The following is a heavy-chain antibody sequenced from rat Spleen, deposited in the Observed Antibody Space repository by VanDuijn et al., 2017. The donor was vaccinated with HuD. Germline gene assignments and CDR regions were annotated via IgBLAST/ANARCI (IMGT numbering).Heavy chain of an antibody. CDR1: GFTFNDHF. Sequence: EVQLVESNGGLVQPGRSLKLSCAASGFTFNDHFMAWVRQAPTKGLEWVAYISSGGGNTYYRDSVKGRFTISRDNAKNTQYLQMDSLRSEDTATYYCARGYVMDAWGRGASVTVSS. J-gene: IGHJ4*01. CDR3: ARGYVMDA. V-gene: IGHV5S13*01. CDR2: ISSGGGNT.